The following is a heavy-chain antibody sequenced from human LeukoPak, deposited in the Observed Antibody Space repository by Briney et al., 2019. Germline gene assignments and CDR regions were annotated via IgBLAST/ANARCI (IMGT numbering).Heavy chain of an antibody. Sequence: GGSLRLSCAASGFTFSTYSMNWVRQAPGKGLEWVSSISSSSSYIYYADSLKGRFTISRDNAKNSLYLQMNSLRAEDTAVYYCARDLDGGSSFDYWGQGTLVTVSS. CDR2: ISSSSSYI. CDR3: ARDLDGGSSFDY. CDR1: GFTFSTYS. V-gene: IGHV3-21*01. J-gene: IGHJ4*02. D-gene: IGHD1-26*01.